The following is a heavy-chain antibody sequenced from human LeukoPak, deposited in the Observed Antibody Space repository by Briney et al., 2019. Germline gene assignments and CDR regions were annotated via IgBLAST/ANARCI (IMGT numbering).Heavy chain of an antibody. V-gene: IGHV3-20*04. J-gene: IGHJ5*02. CDR2: INWHGTIA. CDR1: GFTFADFG. D-gene: IGHD1-14*01. CDR3: AGYNNSWADH. Sequence: PGGSLRLSCAASGFTFADFGMSWVRQAPGKGLEWVSGINWHGTIATYAESVKGRSVTSRDNAKKSLYLEMNSLSAEDTALYYCAGYNNSWADHWGQGTLVTVSS.